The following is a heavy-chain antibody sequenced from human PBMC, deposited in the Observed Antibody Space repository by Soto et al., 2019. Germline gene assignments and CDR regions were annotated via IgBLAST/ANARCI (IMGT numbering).Heavy chain of an antibody. CDR1: GYTFTIYR. J-gene: IGHJ4*02. V-gene: IGHV1-18*01. CDR2: ISAYNGNT. CDR3: ARVLEWLTPFDY. D-gene: IGHD3-3*01. Sequence: ASVKVSCKAAGYTFTIYRISWVRQAPGQGLEWMGWISAYNGNTNYAQKLQGRVTMTTDTSTSTAYMELRSLRSDDTAVYYCARVLEWLTPFDYWGQGTLVTVSS.